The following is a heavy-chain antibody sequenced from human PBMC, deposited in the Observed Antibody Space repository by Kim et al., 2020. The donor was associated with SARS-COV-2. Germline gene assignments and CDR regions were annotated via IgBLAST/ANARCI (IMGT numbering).Heavy chain of an antibody. CDR3: PRVQGYSIGRPRGYYFDT. Sequence: QTLSLTCAISGDRVSSNSAAWNWIRQYPSRGLVWLGRTNYRSKWYNDYAGSVKSRITINPDTSKNQFSLQLNSVTPEDTAVDYGPRVQGYSIGRPRGYYFDTSGQATLVTVSS. V-gene: IGHV6-1*01. CDR1: GDRVSSNSAA. D-gene: IGHD6-19*01. CDR2: TNYRSKWYN. J-gene: IGHJ4*02.